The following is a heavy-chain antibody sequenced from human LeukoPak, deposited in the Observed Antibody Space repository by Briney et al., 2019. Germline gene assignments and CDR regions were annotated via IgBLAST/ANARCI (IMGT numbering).Heavy chain of an antibody. CDR3: ARGTAIDIVVVPAAPDY. J-gene: IGHJ4*02. Sequence: ASVKVSCKASGGTFSSYAISWVRQAPGQGLEWMGWINPNSGGTNYAQKFQGWVTMTRDTSISTAYMELSRLRSDDTAVYYCARGTAIDIVVVPAAPDYWGQGTLVTVSS. CDR1: GGTFSSYA. CDR2: INPNSGGT. D-gene: IGHD2-2*01. V-gene: IGHV1-2*04.